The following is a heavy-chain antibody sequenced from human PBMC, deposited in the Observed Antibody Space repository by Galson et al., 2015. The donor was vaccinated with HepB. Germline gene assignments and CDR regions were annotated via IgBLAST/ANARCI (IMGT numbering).Heavy chain of an antibody. CDR3: AKVPNPETGTTGPVTGY. CDR1: GFTFSSYA. Sequence: SLRLSCAASGFTFSSYAMSWVRQAPGKGLEWVSAISGSGGSTYYADSVKGRFTISRDNSKNTLYLQMNSLRAKDTAVYYCAKVPNPETGTTGPVTGYWGQGTLVTVSS. V-gene: IGHV3-23*01. D-gene: IGHD1-7*01. J-gene: IGHJ4*02. CDR2: ISGSGGST.